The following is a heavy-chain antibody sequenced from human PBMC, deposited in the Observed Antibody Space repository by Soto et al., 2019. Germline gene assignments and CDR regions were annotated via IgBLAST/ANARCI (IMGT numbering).Heavy chain of an antibody. CDR2: IKSKTDGGTA. J-gene: IGHJ4*02. CDR1: GFTFGDYA. Sequence: GGSLRLSCTASGFTFGDYAINWVRQAAGKGLEWVGRIKSKTDGGTADYAAPVKGRATISRDDSKNTVYLQMNSLKTEDTAVYYCTTGIYYDILTGYHNVAYWGQGALVTVSS. D-gene: IGHD3-9*01. CDR3: TTGIYYDILTGYHNVAY. V-gene: IGHV3-15*01.